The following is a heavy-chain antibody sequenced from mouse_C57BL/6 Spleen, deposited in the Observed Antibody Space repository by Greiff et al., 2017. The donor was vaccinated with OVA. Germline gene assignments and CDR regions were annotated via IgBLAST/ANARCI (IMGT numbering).Heavy chain of an antibody. J-gene: IGHJ4*01. D-gene: IGHD2-3*01. CDR2: IYPRSGNT. V-gene: IGHV1-81*01. CDR3: AREGDGHYAMDY. Sequence: VKLQQSGAELARPGASVKLSCKASGYTFTSYGISWVKQRTGQGLEWIGEIYPRSGNTYYNEKFKGKATLTADKSSSTEYMELRSLTSEDSAVYFCAREGDGHYAMDYWGQGTSVTVSS. CDR1: GYTFTSYG.